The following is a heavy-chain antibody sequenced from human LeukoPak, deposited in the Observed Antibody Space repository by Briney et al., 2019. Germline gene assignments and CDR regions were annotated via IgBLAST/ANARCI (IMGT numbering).Heavy chain of an antibody. J-gene: IGHJ6*02. V-gene: IGHV4-30-2*01. CDR3: ARITTIFGVVKYGMDV. CDR1: GGSISSGGYS. CDR2: IYHSGST. D-gene: IGHD3-3*01. Sequence: SQTLSLTCAVSGGSISSGGYSWSWIRQPPGTGLEWIGYIYHSGSTYYNPSLKSRVTISVDRSKNQFSLKLSSVTAADTAVYYCARITTIFGVVKYGMDVWGQGTTVTVSS.